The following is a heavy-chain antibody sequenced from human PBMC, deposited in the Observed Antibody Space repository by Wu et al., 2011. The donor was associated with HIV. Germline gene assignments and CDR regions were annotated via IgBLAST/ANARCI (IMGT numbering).Heavy chain of an antibody. V-gene: IGHV1-69*14. Sequence: QVQLLQSGAEVKKPGSSVKVSCKASGGTFNSYGITWVRQAPGQGLEWMGGIIPIFGTANYAQKFQGRVTITADKSTSTAYMELSSPRSEDTAMYYCARDLAKGCSGGSCYSPYGMDVWGQGTTVTVSS. J-gene: IGHJ6*02. CDR2: IIPIFGTA. CDR1: GGTFNSYG. CDR3: ARDLAKGCSGGSCYSPYGMDV. D-gene: IGHD2-15*01.